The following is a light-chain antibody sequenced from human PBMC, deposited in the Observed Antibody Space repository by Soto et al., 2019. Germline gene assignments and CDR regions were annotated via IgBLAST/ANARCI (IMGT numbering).Light chain of an antibody. Sequence: TRSRASXSASSGARVTISCRASQGIRSYLAWYQQKPGTAXKXXXYAASPLQSGVPSRFRGSGSGTDFTLTITGLLSEDFAPYYCQQDYSYPLTFGRGTQVDI. CDR1: QGIRSY. CDR2: AAS. V-gene: IGKV1-8*01. J-gene: IGKJ3*01. CDR3: QQDYSYPLT.